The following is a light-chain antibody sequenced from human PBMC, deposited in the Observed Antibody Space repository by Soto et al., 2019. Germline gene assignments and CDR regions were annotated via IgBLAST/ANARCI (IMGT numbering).Light chain of an antibody. V-gene: IGKV3-15*01. CDR3: QQYNNWPKT. J-gene: IGKJ2*01. CDR1: QSVSSN. CDR2: GAS. Sequence: EIVMTQSPATLSVSPGERATLSCRASQSVSSNLAWYQQKPGQAPRLLIYGASTRATGIPARFSGSGSGTEFTLTISSLQSEDFALYYCQQYNNWPKTFGQGTQLEIK.